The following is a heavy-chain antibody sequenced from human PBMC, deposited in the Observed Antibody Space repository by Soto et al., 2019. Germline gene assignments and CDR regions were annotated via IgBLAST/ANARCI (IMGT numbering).Heavy chain of an antibody. CDR2: ISYDGSNK. D-gene: IGHD3-16*01. CDR1: GFTFSSYG. Sequence: WVSVILSCAASGFTFSSYGMHWVRQAPVKGLEWVAVISYDGSNKYYADSVKGRFTISRDNSKNTLYLQMNSLRAEDTDVYYCARDFGGYYYYYGMDVWGQGTTVTVYS. J-gene: IGHJ6*02. CDR3: ARDFGGYYYYYGMDV. V-gene: IGHV3-30-3*01.